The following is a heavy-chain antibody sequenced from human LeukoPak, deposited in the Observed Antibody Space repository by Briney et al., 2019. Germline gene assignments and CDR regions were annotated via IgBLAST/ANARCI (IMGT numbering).Heavy chain of an antibody. J-gene: IGHJ6*03. CDR1: GYTFTSYD. CDR2: MNPNSGNT. Sequence: ASVKVSCKASGYTFTSYDINWVRQATGQGLEWMGWMNPNSGNTGYAQKFQGRVTITRNTSISTAYMELSSLRSEDTAVYYCARDFRYLRNYYMDVWGEGTTVTVSS. V-gene: IGHV1-8*03. D-gene: IGHD1-14*01. CDR3: ARDFRYLRNYYMDV.